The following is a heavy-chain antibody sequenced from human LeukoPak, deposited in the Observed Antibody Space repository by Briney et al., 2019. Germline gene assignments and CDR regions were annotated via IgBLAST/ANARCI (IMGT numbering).Heavy chain of an antibody. Sequence: ASVKVSCKASGGTFSSYAISWVRPAPGQGLEWMGWINPNSGGTNYAQKFQGRVTMTRDTSISTAYVELSRLRSDDTAVYYCARVVGGSGSYRAQGTDYWGQGTLVTVSS. D-gene: IGHD1-26*01. J-gene: IGHJ4*02. CDR3: ARVVGGSGSYRAQGTDY. CDR2: INPNSGGT. CDR1: GGTFSSYA. V-gene: IGHV1-2*02.